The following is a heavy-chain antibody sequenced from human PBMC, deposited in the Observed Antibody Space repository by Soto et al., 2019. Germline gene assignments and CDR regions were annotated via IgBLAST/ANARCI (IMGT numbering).Heavy chain of an antibody. CDR3: ARYCGGDCYYIDAFDI. J-gene: IGHJ3*02. Sequence: SETLSLTCAVSGGSISSSNWWSWVRQPPGKGLEWIGEIYHSGSTNYNPSLKSRVTISVDKSKNQFSLKLSSVTAADTAVYYCARYCGGDCYYIDAFDIWGQGTMVTVSS. CDR1: GGSISSSNW. D-gene: IGHD2-21*02. V-gene: IGHV4-4*02. CDR2: IYHSGST.